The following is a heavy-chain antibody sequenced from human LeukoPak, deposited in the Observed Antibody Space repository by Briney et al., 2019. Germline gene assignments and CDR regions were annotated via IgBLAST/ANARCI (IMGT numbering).Heavy chain of an antibody. V-gene: IGHV3-30*02. CDR1: GFTFSSYG. D-gene: IGHD3-16*02. CDR3: AKVALNHYVWGSDRSPLGY. Sequence: GGSLRLSCAASGFTFSSYGMHWVRQAPGKGLAWVAFIRYDGSNKYYADSVKGRFTISRDISKNTLYLQMNSLRAEDTAVYYCAKVALNHYVWGSDRSPLGYWGQGTLVTVSS. J-gene: IGHJ4*02. CDR2: IRYDGSNK.